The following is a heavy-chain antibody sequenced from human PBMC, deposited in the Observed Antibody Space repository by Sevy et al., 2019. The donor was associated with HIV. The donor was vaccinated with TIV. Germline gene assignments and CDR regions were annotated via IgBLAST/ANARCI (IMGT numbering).Heavy chain of an antibody. Sequence: GGSLRLSSAASGFTFSSYSMSWVRQAPGKGLEWVSYISSSSSTIYYADSVKGRFTISRDNAKNSLYLQMNSLRDEDTAVYYCARILSIWFGELFGDFDYWGQGTLVTVSS. V-gene: IGHV3-48*02. D-gene: IGHD3-10*01. CDR2: ISSSSSTI. J-gene: IGHJ4*02. CDR3: ARILSIWFGELFGDFDY. CDR1: GFTFSSYS.